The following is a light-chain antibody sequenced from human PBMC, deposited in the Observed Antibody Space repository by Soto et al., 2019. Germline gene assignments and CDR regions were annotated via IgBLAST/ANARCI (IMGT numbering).Light chain of an antibody. CDR1: QSVLYSSNNKNY. CDR2: WAS. Sequence: DIVMTQSPDSLAVSLGERATINCKSSQSVLYSSNNKNYLAWYQQKPGQPPKLLIYWASTRESGVPDRFSGSGSGTDFTLTISSLQAEDVAVYDCQLYYSTLSLTFGGGTKVEIK. V-gene: IGKV4-1*01. CDR3: QLYYSTLSLT. J-gene: IGKJ4*01.